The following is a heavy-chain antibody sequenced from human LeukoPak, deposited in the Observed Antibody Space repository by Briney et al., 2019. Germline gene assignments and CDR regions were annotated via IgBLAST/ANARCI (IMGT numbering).Heavy chain of an antibody. V-gene: IGHV3-23*01. J-gene: IGHJ5*02. CDR2: ISGTGGST. CDR3: AKIISAAGLGA. D-gene: IGHD6-13*01. Sequence: GGSLRLSCAASGFTFSNYAMSWVRQAPGKGLEWVSSISGTGGSTYYAASVKGRFTISRDNSKNTLYLQMNSLRAEDTAVYYCAKIISAAGLGAWGQGTLVTVSS. CDR1: GFTFSNYA.